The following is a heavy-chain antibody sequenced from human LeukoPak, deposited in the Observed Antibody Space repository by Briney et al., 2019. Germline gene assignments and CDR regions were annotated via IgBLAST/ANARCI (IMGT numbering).Heavy chain of an antibody. CDR3: ARDRAGVFDY. V-gene: IGHV3-7*01. D-gene: IGHD6-13*01. Sequence: GGSLRLSCAASGFTFSSYWMNWVRQAPGKGLEWVANIKQDGNEKYYADSVKGRFTISRDNAKNSLYLQMNSLRAEDTAVYYCARDRAGVFDYWGQGTLVTVSS. J-gene: IGHJ4*02. CDR2: IKQDGNEK. CDR1: GFTFSSYW.